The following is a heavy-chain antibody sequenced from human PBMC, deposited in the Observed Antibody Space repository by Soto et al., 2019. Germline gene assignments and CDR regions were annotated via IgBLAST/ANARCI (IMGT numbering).Heavy chain of an antibody. V-gene: IGHV4-4*07. J-gene: IGHJ4*02. CDR1: GTSVSNYN. CDR2: IYPSGST. Sequence: QVQLQESGPGLVKPSETLSLTCGVSGTSVSNYNWSWIRQPAARGLVQIGRIYPSGSTSYNPSTNCRVTKSRDTTQTQMYLNLTSVTAADTAVDYCAREGIQLSYAFDYWGQGILVTVSS. D-gene: IGHD5-18*01. CDR3: AREGIQLSYAFDY.